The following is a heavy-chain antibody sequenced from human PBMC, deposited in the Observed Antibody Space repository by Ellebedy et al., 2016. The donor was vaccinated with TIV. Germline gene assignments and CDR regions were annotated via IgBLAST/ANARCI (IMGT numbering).Heavy chain of an antibody. CDR1: GFSFSGSGQEMR. CDR2: IDWDDYK. CDR3: ARYIPGGGCHGFDF. J-gene: IGHJ4*02. D-gene: IGHD2-21*01. V-gene: IGHV2-70*04. Sequence: SGPTLVKPTQTLTLTCAFSGFSFSGSGQEMRMSWLRQPPGKALEWLARIDWDDYKFYSTSLKTRLSVSKDTSENQVVLKMTNMDPADTATYFCARYIPGGGCHGFDFWGPGVLVTVSS.